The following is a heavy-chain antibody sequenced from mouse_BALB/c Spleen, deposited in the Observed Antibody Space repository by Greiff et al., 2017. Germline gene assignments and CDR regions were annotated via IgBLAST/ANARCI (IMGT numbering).Heavy chain of an antibody. D-gene: IGHD2-2*01. CDR2: ISNGGGST. CDR3: ARRLRQAMDY. CDR1: GFTFSSYT. J-gene: IGHJ4*01. Sequence: EVKLVESGGGLVQPGGSLKLSCAASGFTFSSYTMSWVRQTPEKRLEWVAYISNGGGSTYYPDTVKGRFTISRDNAKNTLYLQMSSLKSEDTAMYYCARRLRQAMDYWGQGTSVTVSS. V-gene: IGHV5-12-2*01.